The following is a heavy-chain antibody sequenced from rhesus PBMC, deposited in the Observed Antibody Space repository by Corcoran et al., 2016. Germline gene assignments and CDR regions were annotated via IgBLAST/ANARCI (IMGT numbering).Heavy chain of an antibody. CDR1: GGSTSSNW. CDR3: ARTYCSGTYCTIGYNRFDV. Sequence: LQLQESGPGLVKPSETLSLTCAVPGGSTSSNWWSWIRQPPGKGWRGMGRISGMGGRTSYNPSLKSRVTISTDTSKNQFSLRLSSVTAADTAVYYCARTYCSGTYCTIGYNRFDVWGPGVLVTVSS. J-gene: IGHJ5-1*01. CDR2: ISGMGGRT. V-gene: IGHV4-173*01. D-gene: IGHD2-15*01.